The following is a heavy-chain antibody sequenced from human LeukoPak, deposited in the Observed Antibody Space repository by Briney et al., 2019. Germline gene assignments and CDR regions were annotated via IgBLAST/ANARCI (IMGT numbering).Heavy chain of an antibody. V-gene: IGHV4-4*02. Sequence: SETLSLTCSVSGGSVSSTNWWTWIRQPPGKGLEWIGEVHLDGRTNFNPSLKSRLTMSVDLSENHVSLKLTSVTAADTAVYYCAREGGFYRPLDYSGQGTLVTVSS. CDR1: GGSVSSTNW. CDR3: AREGGFYRPLDY. J-gene: IGHJ4*02. D-gene: IGHD6-25*01. CDR2: VHLDGRT.